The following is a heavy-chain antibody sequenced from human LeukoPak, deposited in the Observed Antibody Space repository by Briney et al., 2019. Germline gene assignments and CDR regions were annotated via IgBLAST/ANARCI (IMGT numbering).Heavy chain of an antibody. J-gene: IGHJ4*02. V-gene: IGHV3-30*04. CDR2: ISYDGSNK. D-gene: IGHD5-18*01. CDR3: ARGGRYSYGDY. Sequence: PGRSLRLSCAASGFTFSGNAMHWVRQAPGKGLEWVAIISYDGSNKYYADSVKGRFTISRDKSKNTLYLQMNSLRAEDTAVYYCARGGRYSYGDYWGQGTLVTVSS. CDR1: GFTFSGNA.